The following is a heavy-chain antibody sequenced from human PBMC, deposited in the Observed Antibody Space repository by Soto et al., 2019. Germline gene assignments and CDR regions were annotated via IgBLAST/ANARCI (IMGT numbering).Heavy chain of an antibody. CDR1: GYTFTSYA. CDR3: ARGSCSSTSCYSYYYYYMDV. Sequence: ASVKVSCKASGYTFTSYAMHWVRQAPGQRLEWMGWINAGNGNTKYSQKFQGRVTITRDTSASTAYMELSSLRSEDTAVYYCARGSCSSTSCYSYYYYYMDVWGKGTTVTVSS. J-gene: IGHJ6*03. V-gene: IGHV1-3*01. D-gene: IGHD2-2*01. CDR2: INAGNGNT.